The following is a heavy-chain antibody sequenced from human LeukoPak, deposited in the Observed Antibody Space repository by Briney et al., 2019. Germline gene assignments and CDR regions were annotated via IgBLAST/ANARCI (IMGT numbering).Heavy chain of an antibody. D-gene: IGHD5-12*01. CDR3: GGTYSGSDFDS. Sequence: SETLSLTCSVSGGSITRYYWSWIRQTPGKGLEWIGSVSRSGKTNFNSSLKSRVTISTDTSKTTLSLRLSSVTAADTAVCATGGTYSGSDFDSWGQGTLVTVSS. V-gene: IGHV4-59*01. J-gene: IGHJ4*02. CDR1: GGSITRYY. CDR2: VSRSGKT.